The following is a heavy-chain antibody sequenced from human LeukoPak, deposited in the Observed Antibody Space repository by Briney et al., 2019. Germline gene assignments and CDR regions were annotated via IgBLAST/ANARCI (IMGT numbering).Heavy chain of an antibody. CDR2: IKQDGSEK. CDR3: ARRALGPIGAFDH. CDR1: GFTFSDYA. J-gene: IGHJ4*02. Sequence: PGGSLRLSCVASGFTFSDYAMHWVRQAPGKGLEWVANIKQDGSEKYYVDSVKGRFTISRDDGVNSLFLQMEGLTVEDTAIYYCARRALGPIGAFDHWGQGALVTVSS. D-gene: IGHD3-10*01. V-gene: IGHV3-7*03.